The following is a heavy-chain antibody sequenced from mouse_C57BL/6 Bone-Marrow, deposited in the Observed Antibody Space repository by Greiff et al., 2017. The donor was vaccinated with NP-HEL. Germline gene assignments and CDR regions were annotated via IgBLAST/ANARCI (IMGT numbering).Heavy chain of an antibody. D-gene: IGHD3-2*02. Sequence: QVQLQQSGAELVKPGASVKMSCKASGYTFTSYWITWVKQRPGQGLEWIGEIYPGSGSTNYNEKFKSKATLTVDTSSSTAYMQLSSLTSEDSAVYYCARQLRLRDYYAMDYWGQGTSVTVSS. V-gene: IGHV1-55*01. CDR1: GYTFTSYW. CDR2: IYPGSGST. CDR3: ARQLRLRDYYAMDY. J-gene: IGHJ4*01.